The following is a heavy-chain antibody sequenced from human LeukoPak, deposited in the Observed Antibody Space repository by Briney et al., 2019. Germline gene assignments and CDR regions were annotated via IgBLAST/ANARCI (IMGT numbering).Heavy chain of an antibody. CDR2: LFHSGTR. CDR1: GGSITSYY. Sequence: SETLSLTCTVSGGSITSYYWSWIRQPPGKGLEWIGYLFHSGTRSYNPPLKSRVTISADTTKNQTFLTLNSTTAADTAVYYWARRRGWKQQLVYFYYWGQGTLATVSS. V-gene: IGHV4-59*08. CDR3: ARRRGWKQQLVYFYY. J-gene: IGHJ4*02. D-gene: IGHD6-13*01.